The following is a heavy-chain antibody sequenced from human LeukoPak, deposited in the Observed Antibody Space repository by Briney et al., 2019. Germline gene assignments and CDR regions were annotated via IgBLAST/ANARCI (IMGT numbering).Heavy chain of an antibody. V-gene: IGHV3-48*04. CDR2: ISSSSSTI. CDR1: GFTFSSYS. Sequence: GGSLRLSCAASGFTFSSYSMNWVRQAPGKGLEWVSYISSSSSTIYYADSVKGRFTISRDNAKNSLYLQMNSLRAEDTAVYYCARDGRDSSSWYRDYYYYYMDVWGKGTTVTFSS. D-gene: IGHD6-13*01. J-gene: IGHJ6*03. CDR3: ARDGRDSSSWYRDYYYYYMDV.